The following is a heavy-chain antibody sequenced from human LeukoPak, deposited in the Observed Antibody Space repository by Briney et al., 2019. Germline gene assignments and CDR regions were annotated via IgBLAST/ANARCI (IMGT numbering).Heavy chain of an antibody. J-gene: IGHJ6*02. D-gene: IGHD2-2*01. V-gene: IGHV3-23*01. Sequence: GGSLRLSCAASEFTSSSYAMSWVRQAPGKGLEWVSAISGSGGSTYYADSVKGRFTISRDNSKNTLYLQMNSLRAEDTAVYYCAKDVCSSTSCYLTGMDVWGQGTTVTVSS. CDR2: ISGSGGST. CDR3: AKDVCSSTSCYLTGMDV. CDR1: EFTSSSYA.